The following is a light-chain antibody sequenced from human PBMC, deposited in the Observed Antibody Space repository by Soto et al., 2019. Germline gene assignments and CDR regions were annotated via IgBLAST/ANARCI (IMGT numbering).Light chain of an antibody. CDR1: SSDVGSYTL. J-gene: IGLJ3*02. CDR2: EAV. CDR3: CSYAGSRLWV. Sequence: QSVLTQPASVSGSPGQSITISCTGTSSDVGSYTLVSWYQQHPGQAPKLVIYEAVKRPSGVSNRFSGSKSGNTASLTISGLQAEDEGDYHCCSYAGSRLWVFGGGTKLTV. V-gene: IGLV2-23*01.